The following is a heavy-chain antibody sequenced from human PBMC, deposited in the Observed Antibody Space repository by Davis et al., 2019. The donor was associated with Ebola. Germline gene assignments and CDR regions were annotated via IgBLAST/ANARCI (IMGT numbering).Heavy chain of an antibody. CDR2: ISYDGSNK. V-gene: IGHV3-30-3*01. CDR1: GFTFSSYA. CDR3: VSLLH. J-gene: IGHJ4*02. Sequence: GGSLRLSCAASGFTFSSYAMHWVRQAPGKGLEWVAVISYDGSNKYYADSVKGRFTISRDNANNSLHLQMNSLRIEDTAMYYCVSLLHWGQGARVTVSS.